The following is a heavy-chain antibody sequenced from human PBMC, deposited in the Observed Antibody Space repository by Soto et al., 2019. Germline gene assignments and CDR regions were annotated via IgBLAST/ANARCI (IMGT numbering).Heavy chain of an antibody. V-gene: IGHV3-74*01. CDR3: ARAMSSGSYFDY. D-gene: IGHD1-26*01. Sequence: GGSLRLSCAASGFTFSSYWMHWVRQVSGKGLVWVSRIYSDGSSTSYADSVKGRFTISRDNAKNTLYLQMSSLRAEDTAVYYCARAMSSGSYFDYWGQGTLVTVSS. CDR2: IYSDGSST. J-gene: IGHJ4*02. CDR1: GFTFSSYW.